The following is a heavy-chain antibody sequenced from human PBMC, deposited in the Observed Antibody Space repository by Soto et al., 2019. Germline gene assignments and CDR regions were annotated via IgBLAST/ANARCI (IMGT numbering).Heavy chain of an antibody. J-gene: IGHJ6*02. CDR1: GFTFSSYA. D-gene: IGHD2-15*01. CDR3: ARDWDIVILSVPIPDYNYGMDV. V-gene: IGHV3-23*01. Sequence: GGSLRLSCAASGFTFSSYAMSWVRQAPGKGLEWGAAISGSGGSTSDADSVKGRFTISRDNSKNTLYLQMNSLRAEDTAVYYGARDWDIVILSVPIPDYNYGMDVWGQGTTVTVSS. CDR2: ISGSGGST.